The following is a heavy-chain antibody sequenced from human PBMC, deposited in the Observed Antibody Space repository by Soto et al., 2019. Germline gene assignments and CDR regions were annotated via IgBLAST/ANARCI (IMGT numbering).Heavy chain of an antibody. J-gene: IGHJ6*02. CDR2: IWYDGSNK. CDR3: ARGNWNYFYGMDV. V-gene: IGHV3-33*01. D-gene: IGHD1-1*01. CDR1: GFTFSSYG. Sequence: GGSLRLSCAASGFTFSSYGMHWVRQAPGKGLEWVAVIWYDGSNKYYADSVKGRFTISRDNSKNTLYLQMNSLRAEDTAVYYCARGNWNYFYGMDVWGQGTTVTVS.